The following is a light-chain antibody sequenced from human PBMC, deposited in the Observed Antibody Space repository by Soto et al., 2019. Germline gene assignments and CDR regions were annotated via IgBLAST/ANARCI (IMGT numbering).Light chain of an antibody. V-gene: IGKV1-9*01. J-gene: IGKJ1*01. Sequence: DIQLTQSPSFLSASVGDTVTITCRASQDISTSLAWYQQKPGMAPKLLIYAASTLHSGVPSRFSGSGSATEFTLTISSLQPDDFATYYCQHYNSYSEAFGQGTKVELK. CDR2: AAS. CDR1: QDISTS. CDR3: QHYNSYSEA.